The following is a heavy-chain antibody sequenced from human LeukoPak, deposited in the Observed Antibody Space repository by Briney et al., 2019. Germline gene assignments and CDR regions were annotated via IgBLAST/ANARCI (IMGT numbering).Heavy chain of an antibody. CDR1: GYTFTSYY. CDR2: INPSGGST. CDR3: ARARGSDSSSNYYMDV. V-gene: IGHV1-46*01. J-gene: IGHJ6*03. Sequence: ASVKVSCKASGYTFTSYYMHWVRQAPGQGLEWMGIINPSGGSTSYAQKFHGRVTMTRDTSTSTVYMELSSLRSEDTAVYYCARARGSDSSSNYYMDVWGKGTTVTVSS. D-gene: IGHD6-13*01.